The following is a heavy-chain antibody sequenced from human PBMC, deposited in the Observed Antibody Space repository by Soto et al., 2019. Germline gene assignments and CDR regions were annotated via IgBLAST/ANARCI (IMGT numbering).Heavy chain of an antibody. CDR1: GFTFSDYY. D-gene: IGHD6-13*01. V-gene: IGHV3-11*01. CDR3: ARDMYRSKTAFDH. Sequence: PGGSLRLSCAASGFTFSDYYMTWIRQAPGKGLEWVSYISSTSGTISYADSVKGRFTLSRDNAKNSLYLQMISLRAEDTAVYYCARDMYRSKTAFDHWGQGALVTVSS. J-gene: IGHJ4*02. CDR2: ISSTSGTI.